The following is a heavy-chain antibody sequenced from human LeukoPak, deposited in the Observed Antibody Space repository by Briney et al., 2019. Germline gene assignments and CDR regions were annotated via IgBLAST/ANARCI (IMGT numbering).Heavy chain of an antibody. CDR2: IYASGST. CDR3: AGDSYGGHNRFDP. V-gene: IGHV4-61*02. CDR1: GGSISSGSYY. Sequence: SQTLSLTCSVSGGSISSGSYYWSWIRQPAGKGLEWIGRIYASGSTNYNPSLKSRLTISVDTSKNQFSLKLSSVTAADTAVYYCAGDSYGGHNRFDPWGQGTLVTVSS. D-gene: IGHD4-23*01. J-gene: IGHJ5*02.